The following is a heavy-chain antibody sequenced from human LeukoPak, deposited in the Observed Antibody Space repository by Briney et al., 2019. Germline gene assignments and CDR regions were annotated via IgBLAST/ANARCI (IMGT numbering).Heavy chain of an antibody. CDR1: GGSISSGSYY. V-gene: IGHV4-61*02. CDR2: IYTSGST. J-gene: IGHJ3*02. Sequence: SETLSLTCTVSGGSISSGSYYWNWIRQPAGKGLEWIGRIYTSGSTNYNPSLKSRVTISLDTSKNQFSLKLSSVTAADTAVYYCARDGHDAFDIWGQGTMVTVSS. CDR3: ARDGHDAFDI.